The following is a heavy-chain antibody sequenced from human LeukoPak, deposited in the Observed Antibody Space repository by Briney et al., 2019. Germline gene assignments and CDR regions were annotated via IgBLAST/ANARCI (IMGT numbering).Heavy chain of an antibody. Sequence: SEALSLTCGVYGGSFSGYYWGWICQSPGKGVEWIGEIAHRGSTNYNPSLQSRVTISVDTSTNQFSLKLSSVTAADTAGYYCPRHGDYVWESYRPAREKNWCDTWGPGTLVTVSS. J-gene: IGHJ5*02. CDR3: PRHGDYVWESYRPAREKNWCDT. CDR1: GGSFSGYY. V-gene: IGHV4-34*01. CDR2: IAHRGST. D-gene: IGHD3-16*02.